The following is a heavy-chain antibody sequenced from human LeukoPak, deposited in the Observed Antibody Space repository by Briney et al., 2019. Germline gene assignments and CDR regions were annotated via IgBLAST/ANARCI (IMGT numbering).Heavy chain of an antibody. CDR2: ISYDGSNK. Sequence: GGSLRLSCAASGFTFSSYAMHWVRQAPGKGLEWVAVISYDGSNKYYAGSVKGRFTISRDNSKNTLYLQMNSLRAEDTAMYYCARDEDIVATIGGYFDYWGQGTLVTVSS. CDR1: GFTFSSYA. CDR3: ARDEDIVATIGGYFDY. V-gene: IGHV3-30*04. J-gene: IGHJ4*02. D-gene: IGHD5-12*01.